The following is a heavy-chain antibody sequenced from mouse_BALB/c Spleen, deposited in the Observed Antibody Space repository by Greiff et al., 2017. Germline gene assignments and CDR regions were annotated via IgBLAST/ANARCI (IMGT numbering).Heavy chain of an antibody. J-gene: IGHJ2*01. CDR3: ARIYYDYDNYFDY. D-gene: IGHD2-4*01. CDR1: GFTFSSYA. V-gene: IGHV5-6-5*01. Sequence: EVQRVESGGGLVKPGGSLKLSCAASGFTFSSYAMSWVRQTPEKRLEWVASISSGGSTYYPDSVKGRFTISRDNARNILYLQMSSLRSEDTAMYYCARIYYDYDNYFDYWGQGTTLTVSS. CDR2: ISSGGST.